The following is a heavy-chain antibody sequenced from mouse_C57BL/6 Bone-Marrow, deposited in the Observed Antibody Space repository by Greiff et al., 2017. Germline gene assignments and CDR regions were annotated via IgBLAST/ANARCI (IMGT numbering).Heavy chain of an antibody. CDR1: GYTFTSYW. CDR3: ARPYDSNYWYFDV. Sequence: QVHVKQPGAELVKPGASVKMSCKASGYTFTSYWITWVKQRPGQGLEWIGDIYPGSGSTNYNEKFKSKATLTVDTSSSTAYKQLSSLTTEDSAVYYCARPYDSNYWYFDVWGTGTTVTVSA. CDR2: IYPGSGST. V-gene: IGHV1-55*01. J-gene: IGHJ1*03. D-gene: IGHD2-5*01.